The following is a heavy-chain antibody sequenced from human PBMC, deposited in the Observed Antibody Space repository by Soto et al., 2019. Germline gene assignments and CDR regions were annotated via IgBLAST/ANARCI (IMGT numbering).Heavy chain of an antibody. CDR1: EFTFNFYG. J-gene: IGHJ3*02. CDR3: AKERRYSFDAFDI. Sequence: QEQLVESGGGVVQAGRSLRLSCAASEFTFNFYGRHWVRQAPGKGLDWVAVRSYDGSEKYYADSVKGRFTMSRDNSKNMVYLEMSSLRPEDTSVYYCAKERRYSFDAFDIWGHGTMVTVSS. V-gene: IGHV3-30*18. D-gene: IGHD5-12*01. CDR2: RSYDGSEK.